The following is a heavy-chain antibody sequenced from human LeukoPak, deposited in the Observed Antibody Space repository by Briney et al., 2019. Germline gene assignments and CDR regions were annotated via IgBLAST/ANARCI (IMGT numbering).Heavy chain of an antibody. CDR1: GGTFSSYA. V-gene: IGHV1-69*05. CDR2: IIPIFGTA. J-gene: IGHJ5*02. Sequence: SVKVSCKASGGTFSSYAISWVRQAPGQGLEGMGRIIPIFGTANYAQKFQGRVTITTDESTSTAYMERSSLRSDYTAVYYCATQAAAGTYWFDPWGQGTLVTVSS. CDR3: ATQAAAGTYWFDP. D-gene: IGHD6-13*01.